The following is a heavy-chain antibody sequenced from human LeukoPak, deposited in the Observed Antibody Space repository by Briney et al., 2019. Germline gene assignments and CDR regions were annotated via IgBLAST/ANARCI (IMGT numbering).Heavy chain of an antibody. V-gene: IGHV4-39*07. CDR3: AEDAWGDYGLDVFDY. J-gene: IGHJ4*02. D-gene: IGHD4/OR15-4a*01. Sequence: PSETLSLTCTVSGDSISSSSYYWGWIRQPPGKGLEWIGSIYYTGSTYYNPPLKSRVIISVDTYKNQFSLKMSAVTAAAAAVYYCAEDAWGDYGLDVFDYWGQGTLVTVSS. CDR1: GDSISSSSYY. CDR2: IYYTGST.